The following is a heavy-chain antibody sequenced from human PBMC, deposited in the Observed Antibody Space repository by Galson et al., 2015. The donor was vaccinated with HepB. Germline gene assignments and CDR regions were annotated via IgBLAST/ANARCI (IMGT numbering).Heavy chain of an antibody. V-gene: IGHV4-31*02. CDR3: ARTFLEWSRSYGMDV. D-gene: IGHD3-3*01. Sequence: VSGGSISGYNDYWTWIRQHPRKGLEWIGYIYYSGSTNYNPSLKSRVTMSVDTSKSQFSLKLSSVTAADTAVYYCARTFLEWSRSYGMDVWGQGTTVIVSS. CDR2: IYYSGST. CDR1: GGSISGYNDY. J-gene: IGHJ6*02.